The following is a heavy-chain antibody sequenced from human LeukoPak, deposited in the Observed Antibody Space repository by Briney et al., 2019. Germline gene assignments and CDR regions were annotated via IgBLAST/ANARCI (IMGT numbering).Heavy chain of an antibody. J-gene: IGHJ4*02. Sequence: GRSLRLSSAASGFTFSSYGMHWVRQAPGKGLEWVSFISYDGSDKYYADSVKGRFTISRDNRKNTLYLQMNSLRAEDTTLYFCAKRGVVIRVILVGFHKEAYYFDSWGQGALVTVSS. D-gene: IGHD3-22*01. CDR2: ISYDGSDK. V-gene: IGHV3-30*18. CDR1: GFTFSSYG. CDR3: AKRGVVIRVILVGFHKEAYYFDS.